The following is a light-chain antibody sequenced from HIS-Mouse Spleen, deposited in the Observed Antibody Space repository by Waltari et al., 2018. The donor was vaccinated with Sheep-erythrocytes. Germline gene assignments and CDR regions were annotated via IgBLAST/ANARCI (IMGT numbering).Light chain of an antibody. CDR3: SSYAGSNNWV. CDR2: EVS. CDR1: SSAVGGYHS. Sequence: QSALTQPPSASGSPGQSVTISCTGPSSAVGGYHSVSWYPKPPGKAPKRMIYEVSKRPSGVPDRFSGSKSGNTASLTVSGLQAEDEADYYCSSYAGSNNWVFGGGTKLTVL. V-gene: IGLV2-8*01. J-gene: IGLJ3*02.